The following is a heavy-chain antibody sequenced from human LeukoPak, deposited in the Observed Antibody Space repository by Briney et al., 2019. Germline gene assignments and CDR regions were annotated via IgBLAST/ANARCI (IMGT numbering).Heavy chain of an antibody. J-gene: IGHJ3*02. CDR3: ARDRMIVVAYDAFDI. CDR1: RYTFTGYY. CDR2: INPKSGGT. V-gene: IGHV1-2*02. D-gene: IGHD3-22*01. Sequence: GASVKVSCKASRYTFTGYYMHWVRQAPGQGLEWMGWINPKSGGTNYAQKFQGRVTMTRDTSINTAYMELSRLRSDDTAVYYCARDRMIVVAYDAFDIWGQGTMVTVSS.